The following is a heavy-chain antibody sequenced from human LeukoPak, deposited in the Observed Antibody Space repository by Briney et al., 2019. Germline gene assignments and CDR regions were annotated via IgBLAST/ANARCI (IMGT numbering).Heavy chain of an antibody. J-gene: IGHJ4*02. CDR1: GFTVNNNY. D-gene: IGHD6-25*01. V-gene: IGHV3-66*01. CDR2: IYSGGDT. Sequence: PGGSLRLSCAASGFTVNNNYMSWVRQAPGKGLERVSVIYSGGDTYCADSLKGRFTISRDNSKNTLYLQMDSLRAEDTAVYYCALITGSGFPLTYWGQGTLVTVAS. CDR3: ALITGSGFPLTY.